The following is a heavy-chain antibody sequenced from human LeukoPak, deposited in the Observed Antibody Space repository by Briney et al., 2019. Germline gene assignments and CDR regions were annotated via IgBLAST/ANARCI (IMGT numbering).Heavy chain of an antibody. D-gene: IGHD2-15*01. J-gene: IGHJ4*02. CDR2: IYYSGST. Sequence: GSLRLSCAVSGFTFSSYAMSWVRQAPGKGLEWIGSIYYSGSTYYNPSLKSRVTISVDTSKNQFSLKLSSVTAADTAVYYCARREVVAAGRGDYWGQGTLVTVSS. V-gene: IGHV4-39*01. CDR1: GFTFSSYA. CDR3: ARREVVAAGRGDY.